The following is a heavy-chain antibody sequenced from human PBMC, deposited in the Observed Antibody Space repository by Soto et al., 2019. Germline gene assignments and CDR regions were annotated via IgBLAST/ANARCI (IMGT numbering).Heavy chain of an antibody. CDR2: ISAYNGNA. J-gene: IGHJ4*02. D-gene: IGHD1-26*01. CDR1: GYTFTSYT. V-gene: IGHV1-18*01. CDR3: ARDGSGRYDY. Sequence: ASVKVSCKASGYTFTSYTFTWVRQAPGQGLEWMGWISAYNGNANYAQKLQGRVTMTTDTSTSTAYMELRSLRSDDTAVYFCARDGSGRYDYWGQGTLVTVSS.